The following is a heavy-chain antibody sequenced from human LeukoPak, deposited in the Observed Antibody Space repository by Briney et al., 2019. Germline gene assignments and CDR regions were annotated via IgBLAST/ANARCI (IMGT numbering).Heavy chain of an antibody. J-gene: IGHJ4*02. CDR2: INHSGST. D-gene: IGHD6-19*01. CDR3: ARVESGWYGFDY. Sequence: SETLSLTCAVYGGAFSGYYWSWIRQPPGKGLEWIGEINHSGSTNYNPSLKSRVTISVDTSKNQFSLKLSSVTAADTAVYYCARVESGWYGFDYWGQGTLVTVSS. V-gene: IGHV4-34*01. CDR1: GGAFSGYY.